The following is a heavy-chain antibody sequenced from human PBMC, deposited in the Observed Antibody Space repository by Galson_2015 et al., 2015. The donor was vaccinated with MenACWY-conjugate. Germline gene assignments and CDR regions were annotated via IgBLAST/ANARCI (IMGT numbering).Heavy chain of an antibody. CDR1: GFTFNNYW. Sequence: SLRLSCAAPGFTFNNYWLSWVRPVPGKGPEWVANIKQDGSEKYYVDSVRGRFTISRDNAKSSLFLQMNSLRAEDTAVYYCARDLGFYCSHNDCYSPYWGQGTLVTVSS. J-gene: IGHJ4*02. D-gene: IGHD2-15*01. CDR3: ARDLGFYCSHNDCYSPY. CDR2: IKQDGSEK. V-gene: IGHV3-7*03.